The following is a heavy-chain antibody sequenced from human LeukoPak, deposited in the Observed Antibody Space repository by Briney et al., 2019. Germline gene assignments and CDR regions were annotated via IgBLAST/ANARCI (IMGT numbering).Heavy chain of an antibody. V-gene: IGHV3-30*04. D-gene: IGHD6-6*01. J-gene: IGHJ6*03. CDR3: ARERPNYYYYMDV. Sequence: GGSLRLSCAASGFTFSSYAMHWVRQAPGKGLEWVAVISYDGSNKYYADSVKGRFTISRDNSKNTLYLQMNSLRAEDTAVYYCARERPNYYYYMDVWGKGTTVTVSS. CDR2: ISYDGSNK. CDR1: GFTFSSYA.